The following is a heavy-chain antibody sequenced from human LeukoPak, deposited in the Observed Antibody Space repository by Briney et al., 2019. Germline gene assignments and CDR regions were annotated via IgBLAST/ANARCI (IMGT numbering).Heavy chain of an antibody. CDR2: IIPIFGTA. CDR3: ARPDSRGSGWDYYYYYMDV. J-gene: IGHJ6*03. Sequence: SVKVSCKASEGPFSSYAISWVRQAPGHGLEWMGGIIPIFGTANYAQKFQGRVTITADESTSTAYMELSSLRSEDTAVYYCARPDSRGSGWDYYYYYMDVWGKGTTVTVSS. D-gene: IGHD3-3*01. CDR1: EGPFSSYA. V-gene: IGHV1-69*13.